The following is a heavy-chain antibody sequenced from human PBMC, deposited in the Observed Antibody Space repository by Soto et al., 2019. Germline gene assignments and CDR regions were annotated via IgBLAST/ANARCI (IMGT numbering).Heavy chain of an antibody. CDR1: GFTVSSNY. CDR3: ARVSTVTRDAFDI. J-gene: IGHJ3*02. V-gene: IGHV3-53*01. Sequence: EVQLVESGGGLIQPGGSLRLSCAASGFTVSSNYMSWVRQAPGKGLEWVSVIYSGGSTYYADSVKGRFTISRDNSKNTLYLQMNSLRAEDTAVYYCARVSTVTRDAFDIWGQGTMVTVSS. D-gene: IGHD4-17*01. CDR2: IYSGGST.